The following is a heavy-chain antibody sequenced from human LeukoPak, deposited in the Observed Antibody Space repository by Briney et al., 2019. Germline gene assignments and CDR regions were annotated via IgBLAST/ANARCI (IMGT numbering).Heavy chain of an antibody. Sequence: GGSLRLSCAASGFTFSNYAMNWVRQAPGKGLEWVSGIRGGGSFTYYADSVKGRFTISRDNSKNTLYLQIDSLTVEDSAVYYCAKVLSPDGGDLDYWGRGTLVTVSS. CDR1: GFTFSNYA. V-gene: IGHV3-23*01. J-gene: IGHJ4*02. D-gene: IGHD2-21*02. CDR3: AKVLSPDGGDLDY. CDR2: IRGGGSFT.